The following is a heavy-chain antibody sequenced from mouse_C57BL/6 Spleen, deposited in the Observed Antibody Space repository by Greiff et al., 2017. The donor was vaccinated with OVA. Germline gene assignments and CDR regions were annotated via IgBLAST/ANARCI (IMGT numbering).Heavy chain of an antibody. CDR2: ISYSGST. V-gene: IGHV3-1*01. J-gene: IGHJ3*01. D-gene: IGHD2-5*01. CDR1: GYSITSGYD. Sequence: VQLKESGPGMVKPSQSLSLTCTVTGYSITSGYDWHWIRHFPGNKLEWMGYISYSGSTNYNPSLKSRISITHDTSTNHFFLKLNSVTTDDTATDYCARGGSNYGAWFAYWGQGTLVTVSA. CDR3: ARGGSNYGAWFAY.